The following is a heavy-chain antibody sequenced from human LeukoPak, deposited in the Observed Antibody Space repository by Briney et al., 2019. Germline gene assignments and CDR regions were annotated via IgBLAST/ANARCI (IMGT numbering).Heavy chain of an antibody. CDR3: ARGGYCSSTSCRSWLDP. V-gene: IGHV1-69*02. J-gene: IGHJ5*02. CDR1: GGTFSSYT. Sequence: GASVKVSCKASGGTFSSYTISWVRQAPGQVLEWMGRIIPILGIANYAQKFQGRVTITADKSTSTAYMELSSLRSEDTAVYYCARGGYCSSTSCRSWLDPWGQGTLVTVSS. D-gene: IGHD2-2*01. CDR2: IIPILGIA.